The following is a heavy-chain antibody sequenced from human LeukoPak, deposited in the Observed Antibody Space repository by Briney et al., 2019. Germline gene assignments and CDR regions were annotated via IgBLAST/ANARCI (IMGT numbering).Heavy chain of an antibody. Sequence: PGGSLRLSCAASGFTFSSYAMSWVRQAPGKGLEWVSAISGSGGSTYYADSVKGRFTISRDNSKNTLYLQMNSLRAEDTAVYYCAKGSVVTEYYDFWSGYYLERLYYFDYWGQGTLVTVSS. CDR2: ISGSGGST. D-gene: IGHD3-3*01. V-gene: IGHV3-23*01. J-gene: IGHJ4*02. CDR1: GFTFSSYA. CDR3: AKGSVVTEYYDFWSGYYLERLYYFDY.